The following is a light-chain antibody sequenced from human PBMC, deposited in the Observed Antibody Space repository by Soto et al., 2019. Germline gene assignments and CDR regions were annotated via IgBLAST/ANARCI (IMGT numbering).Light chain of an antibody. CDR1: QSINIY. J-gene: IGKJ2*01. Sequence: DIQMTQSPSSLSASVGDRVTITCRASQSINIYLNWYQLNPGKAPKLLIYAASSLTSGVPSRFCGSAPGTYFTLTIIRLQPEDYATYYCQQSYSTPYTFGQGTKLEIK. CDR2: AAS. V-gene: IGKV1-39*01. CDR3: QQSYSTPYT.